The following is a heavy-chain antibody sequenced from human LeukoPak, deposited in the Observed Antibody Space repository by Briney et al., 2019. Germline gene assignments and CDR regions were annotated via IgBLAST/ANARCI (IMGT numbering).Heavy chain of an antibody. CDR2: ISGRSGYI. CDR1: GFTFDSYS. Sequence: GGSLKLSCAASGFTFDSYSMTWVRQAPGKGLEWVSSISGRSGYIYYADSMKGRFTISRDNAKNSLYLQMNSLRAEDTATYFCARVGERRPGTSESFFPAHFDSWGQGTLVIVSS. CDR3: ARVGERRPGTSESFFPAHFDS. D-gene: IGHD3-10*01. J-gene: IGHJ4*02. V-gene: IGHV3-21*01.